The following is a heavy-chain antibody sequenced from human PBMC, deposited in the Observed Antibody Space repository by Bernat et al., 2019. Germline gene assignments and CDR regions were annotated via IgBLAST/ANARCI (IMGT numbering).Heavy chain of an antibody. Sequence: QITLKESGPTLVKPTQTLTLTCTFSGFSLSTSGVGVGWIRQPPGKALEWLALIYWDDDKRYSPSLKSRLTITKDTSKTQVVLTMTNMDPVDTATYYCAHLDLWSGYLGGGLGCFDYWGQGTLVTVSS. V-gene: IGHV2-5*02. J-gene: IGHJ4*02. CDR1: GFSLSTSGVG. D-gene: IGHD3-3*01. CDR2: IYWDDDK. CDR3: AHLDLWSGYLGGGLGCFDY.